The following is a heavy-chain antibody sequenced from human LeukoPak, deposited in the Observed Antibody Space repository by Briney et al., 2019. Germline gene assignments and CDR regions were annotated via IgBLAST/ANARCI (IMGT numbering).Heavy chain of an antibody. D-gene: IGHD3-10*01. CDR3: ARVIWAFDI. CDR2: IYTSGST. J-gene: IGHJ3*02. Sequence: SETLSLTCTVSGGSISGYYWSWIRQPPGKGLEWIGYIYTSGSTNYNPSLKSRVTISVDTSKNQFSLKLSSVTAADTAVYYCARVIWAFDIWGQGTMVTVSS. CDR1: GGSISGYY. V-gene: IGHV4-4*09.